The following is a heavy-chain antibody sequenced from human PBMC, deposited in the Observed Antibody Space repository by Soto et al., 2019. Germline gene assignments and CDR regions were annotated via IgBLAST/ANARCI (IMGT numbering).Heavy chain of an antibody. Sequence: GGSLRLSCAASGFTFSSYAMHWVRQAPGKGLEWVAVISYDGSNKYYANSVKGRFTISRDNSKNTLYLQMNSLRAEDTAVYYCARGSTYYYYGMDVWGQGTTVTVSS. D-gene: IGHD1-26*01. CDR2: ISYDGSNK. CDR1: GFTFSSYA. V-gene: IGHV3-30-3*01. J-gene: IGHJ6*02. CDR3: ARGSTYYYYGMDV.